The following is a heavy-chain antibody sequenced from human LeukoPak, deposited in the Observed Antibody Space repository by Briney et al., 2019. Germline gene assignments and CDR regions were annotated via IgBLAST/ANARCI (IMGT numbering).Heavy chain of an antibody. CDR1: GFTFSSYW. Sequence: GGSLRLSCAASGFTFSSYWMSWVCQAPGKGLEWVANIKQDGSEKYYVDSVRGRFTISGDNAKNSLYLQMNSLRVEDTAVYFCARGGPLYSYAFKGFDYWGQGTLVTVSS. J-gene: IGHJ4*02. CDR2: IKQDGSEK. D-gene: IGHD5-18*01. CDR3: ARGGPLYSYAFKGFDY. V-gene: IGHV3-7*01.